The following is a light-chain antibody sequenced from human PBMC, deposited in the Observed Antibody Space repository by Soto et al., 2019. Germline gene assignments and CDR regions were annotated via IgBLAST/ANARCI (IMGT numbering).Light chain of an antibody. J-gene: IGLJ1*01. CDR1: SSDVGSYNL. CDR3: CSNVGSSV. V-gene: IGLV2-23*01. CDR2: EGS. Sequence: QSALTQPASVSGSPGQSITISCTGTSSDVGSYNLVSWYQQHPGKAPKLMIYEGSKRPSGVSNRFSGSKSGNTASLTISGLQAEDEADYYCCSNVGSSVFGTGTKLTVL.